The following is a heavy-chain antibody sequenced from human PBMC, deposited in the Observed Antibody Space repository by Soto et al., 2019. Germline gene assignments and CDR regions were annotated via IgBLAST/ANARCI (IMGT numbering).Heavy chain of an antibody. Sequence: EVELVESGGGLVQPGGSLRLSCAASGFIFSRYEMAWVRQAPGKGLEWLSYISSSDNTIYYADSLRGRFTISRDNARDSLFLHMNSLRAEDTALYYCVRLDFYGSGSIDTWGQGTLVIVSS. CDR3: VRLDFYGSGSIDT. CDR1: GFIFSRYE. D-gene: IGHD3-10*01. J-gene: IGHJ5*02. CDR2: ISSSDNTI. V-gene: IGHV3-48*03.